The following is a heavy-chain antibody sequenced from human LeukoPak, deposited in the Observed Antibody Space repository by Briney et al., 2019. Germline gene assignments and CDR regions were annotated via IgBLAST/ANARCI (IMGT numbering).Heavy chain of an antibody. CDR1: GGSFSGYY. V-gene: IGHV4-34*01. Sequence: SQTLSLTCAVYGGSFSGYYWSWIRQPPGKGLEWIGEINHSGSTNYNPSLKSRVTTSVDTSKNQFSLKLSSVTAADTAVYYCARGRAADYDILTGSWFDPWGQGTLVTVSS. CDR3: ARGRAADYDILTGSWFDP. J-gene: IGHJ5*02. CDR2: INHSGST. D-gene: IGHD3-9*01.